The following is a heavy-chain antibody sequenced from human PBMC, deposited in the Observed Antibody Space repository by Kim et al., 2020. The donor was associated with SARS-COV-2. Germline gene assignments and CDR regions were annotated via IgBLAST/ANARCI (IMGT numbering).Heavy chain of an antibody. Sequence: GESLKISCKGSGYTFTTYWITWVRQMSGKGLEWLGRIDPSDSYTNYSPSFEGHVTISADRSISTAYLQWSSLKASDTAMYFCAGSSSRYFYGMDVWGQGTTVIVSS. CDR1: GYTFTTYW. V-gene: IGHV5-10-1*01. J-gene: IGHJ6*02. CDR3: AGSSSRYFYGMDV. CDR2: IDPSDSYT. D-gene: IGHD6-13*01.